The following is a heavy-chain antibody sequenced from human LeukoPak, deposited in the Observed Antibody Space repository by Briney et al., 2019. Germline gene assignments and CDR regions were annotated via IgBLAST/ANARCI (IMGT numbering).Heavy chain of an antibody. J-gene: IGHJ5*02. V-gene: IGHV1-2*02. D-gene: IGHD6-13*01. CDR3: ASSPRSIAAAGTSWFDP. CDR2: INPNSGGT. Sequence: ASVKASCKASGYTFTGYYMHWVRQAPGQGLEWMGWINPNSGGTNYAQKFQGRVTMTRDTSISTAYMELSRLRSDDTAVYYCASSPRSIAAAGTSWFDPWGQGTLVTVSS. CDR1: GYTFTGYY.